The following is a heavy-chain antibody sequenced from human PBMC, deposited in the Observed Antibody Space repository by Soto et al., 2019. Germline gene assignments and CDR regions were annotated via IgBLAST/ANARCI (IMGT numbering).Heavy chain of an antibody. V-gene: IGHV3-48*01. J-gene: IGHJ6*03. CDR1: GFTFSSYS. D-gene: IGHD1-7*01. CDR3: ARIRTGTTNDYYYYYMDV. Sequence: GGSLRLSCAASGFTFSSYSMNWVRQAPGKGLEWVSYISSSSSTIYYADSVKGRFTISRDNAKNSLYLQMNSLRAEDTAVYYCARIRTGTTNDYYYYYMDVWGKGTTVTVSS. CDR2: ISSSSSTI.